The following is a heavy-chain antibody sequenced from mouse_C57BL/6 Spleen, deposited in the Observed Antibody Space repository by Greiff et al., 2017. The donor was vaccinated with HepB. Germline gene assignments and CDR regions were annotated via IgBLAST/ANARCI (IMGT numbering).Heavy chain of an antibody. D-gene: IGHD1-1*01. J-gene: IGHJ2*01. Sequence: QVQLQQPGAELVKPGASVKLSCKASGYTFTSYWMQWVKQRPGQGLEWIGEIDPSDSYTNYNQKFKGKATLTVDTSSSTAYMQLSSLTSEDSAVYYCAITTVVEPDFDYWGQGTTLTVSS. CDR3: AITTVVEPDFDY. V-gene: IGHV1-50*01. CDR2: IDPSDSYT. CDR1: GYTFTSYW.